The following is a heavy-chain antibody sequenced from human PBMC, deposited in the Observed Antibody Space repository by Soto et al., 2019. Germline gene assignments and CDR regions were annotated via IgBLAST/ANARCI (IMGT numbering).Heavy chain of an antibody. D-gene: IGHD5-12*01. J-gene: IGHJ6*02. CDR3: ARDRDIVATIPYYYYGMDV. Sequence: ASVNVSCKSSGGTFSSYAISWVRQSPGQGLEWMGGIIPIFGTANYAQKFQGRVTITADESTSTAYMELSSLRSEDTAVYYRARDRDIVATIPYYYYGMDVWGQGTTVTVSS. CDR2: IIPIFGTA. V-gene: IGHV1-69*13. CDR1: GGTFSSYA.